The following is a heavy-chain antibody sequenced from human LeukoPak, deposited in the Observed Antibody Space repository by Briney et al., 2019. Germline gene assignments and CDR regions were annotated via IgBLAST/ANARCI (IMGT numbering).Heavy chain of an antibody. Sequence: PGGSLRLSCAASGFTVSSNYMSWVRQAPGKGLEWVSVIYSGGSTYSADSVKGRFTISRDNSKNTLYLQMNSLRAEDTAVYYCARVGYSSGWSLSRYYYYYMDVWGKGTTVTISS. CDR1: GFTVSSNY. V-gene: IGHV3-53*01. CDR3: ARVGYSSGWSLSRYYYYYMDV. CDR2: IYSGGST. D-gene: IGHD6-19*01. J-gene: IGHJ6*03.